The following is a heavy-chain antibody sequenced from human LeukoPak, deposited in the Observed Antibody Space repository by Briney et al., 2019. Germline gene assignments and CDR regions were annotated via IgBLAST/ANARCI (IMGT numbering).Heavy chain of an antibody. CDR1: GFPFTSHA. D-gene: IGHD3-9*01. Sequence: PGGSLRLSCAASGFPFTSHAMTWVRQAPGKGLEWVSFVSPGGDITLYADSVKGRFTISRDNSENILYLQMNSLRVEDTAVYYCARMPTGYPNWFGPWGQGTLVTVSS. V-gene: IGHV3-23*01. CDR3: ARMPTGYPNWFGP. CDR2: VSPGGDIT. J-gene: IGHJ5*02.